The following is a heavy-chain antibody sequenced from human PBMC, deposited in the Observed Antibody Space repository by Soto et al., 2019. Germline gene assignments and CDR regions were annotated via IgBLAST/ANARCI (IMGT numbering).Heavy chain of an antibody. Sequence: GESLKISCKSSGYIFTNYWITWVRQMPGKGLEWMGRIDPSDSYIKYSPSFQGHVTISADKSINTAYLQWSSLKASDTAMYYCARLIGSDRHHNYGMDVWGQGTTVIVSS. J-gene: IGHJ6*02. D-gene: IGHD3-16*02. CDR1: GYIFTNYW. V-gene: IGHV5-10-1*01. CDR2: IDPSDSYI. CDR3: ARLIGSDRHHNYGMDV.